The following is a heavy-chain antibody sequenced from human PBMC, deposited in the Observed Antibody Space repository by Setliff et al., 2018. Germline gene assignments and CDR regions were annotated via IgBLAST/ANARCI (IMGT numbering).Heavy chain of an antibody. CDR1: GASISSSRDY. CDR2: IYYSGST. J-gene: IGHJ4*02. D-gene: IGHD2-15*01. CDR3: ARHGGWTPFDF. V-gene: IGHV4-39*01. Sequence: SETLSLTCTVSGASISSSRDYWGWIRQPPGKGLEWIGSIYYSGSTYYNPSLKSRVTISVDTSKNQFSLRLTSATAADTAVYYCARHGGWTPFDFWGQGALVTVSS.